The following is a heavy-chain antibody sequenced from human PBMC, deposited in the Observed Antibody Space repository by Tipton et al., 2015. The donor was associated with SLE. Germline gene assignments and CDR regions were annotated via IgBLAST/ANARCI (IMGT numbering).Heavy chain of an antibody. J-gene: IGHJ3*02. Sequence: TLSLTCAVYGGSFSGYYWTWIRQPPGKGLEWIGQINHSGTTNYNPSLKSRLTISVDTSKNQVSLKLISVTAADTAVYYCARTLGAIAHTVYDAFDIWGQGKMVTVSS. D-gene: IGHD1-26*01. V-gene: IGHV4-34*01. CDR3: ARTLGAIAHTVYDAFDI. CDR1: GGSFSGYY. CDR2: INHSGTT.